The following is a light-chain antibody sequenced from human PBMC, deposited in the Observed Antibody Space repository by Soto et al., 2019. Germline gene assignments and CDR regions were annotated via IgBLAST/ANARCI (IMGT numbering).Light chain of an antibody. V-gene: IGLV2-23*01. J-gene: IGLJ1*01. CDR3: CSYAGGNTYV. Sequence: QSVLTQPASVSGSPGQSITIFCTGTSSDVGHYNLVSWYQHHPGEAPQLIVFEDNKRPSGVSNRFSGSKSGNKASLTISGLQAEDEADYYCCSYAGGNTYVFGPGTKVTVL. CDR2: EDN. CDR1: SSDVGHYNL.